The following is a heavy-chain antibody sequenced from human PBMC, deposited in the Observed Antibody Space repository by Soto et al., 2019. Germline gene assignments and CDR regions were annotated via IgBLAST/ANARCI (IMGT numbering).Heavy chain of an antibody. D-gene: IGHD6-13*01. Sequence: ESVGGLVQLGGSLRLSGAASGFTFSRYWISWVGQPPGKGLEWVANIKQDGSEKYYVDSVKGRFTISRDNAKNSLYLQMNSLRAEDTAVYYCARGRAAAEYYFDYWGQGTLVTVSS. CDR1: GFTFSRYW. CDR2: IKQDGSEK. V-gene: IGHV3-7*05. CDR3: ARGRAAAEYYFDY. J-gene: IGHJ4*02.